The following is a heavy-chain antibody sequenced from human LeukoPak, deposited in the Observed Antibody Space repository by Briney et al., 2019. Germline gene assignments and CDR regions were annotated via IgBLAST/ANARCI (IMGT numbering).Heavy chain of an antibody. D-gene: IGHD2-2*01. CDR1: GYTFTGYY. V-gene: IGHV1-2*06. J-gene: IGHJ4*02. Sequence: ASVKVSCKASGYTFTGYYIHWVRQAPGQGLEWMGRINPNSGGTNYAQRFQGRVTMTRNTSISTAYMELSRLRSDDTAVYYCARGGYKLLQTLSFYWGQGTLVTVSS. CDR2: INPNSGGT. CDR3: ARGGYKLLQTLSFY.